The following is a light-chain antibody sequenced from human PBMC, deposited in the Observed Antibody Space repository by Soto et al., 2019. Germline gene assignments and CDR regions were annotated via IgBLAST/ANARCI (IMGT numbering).Light chain of an antibody. J-gene: IGLJ1*01. CDR2: GNS. Sequence: QLVLTQPPSVSGAPGQRVTISCTGSSSNIGAGYDVHWYQQLPGTAPKLLIYGNSNRPSGVPDRFSGSKSGTSASLAITGRQAEDEADYYCQSYDSSLSGFYGFGTGTKVTVL. CDR3: QSYDSSLSGFYG. CDR1: SSNIGAGYD. V-gene: IGLV1-40*01.